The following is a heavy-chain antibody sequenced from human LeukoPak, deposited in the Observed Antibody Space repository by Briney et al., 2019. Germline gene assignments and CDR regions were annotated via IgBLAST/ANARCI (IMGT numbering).Heavy chain of an antibody. CDR3: ARDFTDSGSSLVYYYYYYMDV. J-gene: IGHJ6*03. D-gene: IGHD1-26*01. V-gene: IGHV4-4*07. CDR2: IYTSGST. CDR1: GGSISSYY. Sequence: SETLSLTCTVSGGSISSYYWSWLRQPAGKGLEWIGRIYTSGSTNYNPPLKSRVTMSLDTSKNQFSLKLSSVTAADTAVYYCARDFTDSGSSLVYYYYYYMDVWGKGTTVTVSS.